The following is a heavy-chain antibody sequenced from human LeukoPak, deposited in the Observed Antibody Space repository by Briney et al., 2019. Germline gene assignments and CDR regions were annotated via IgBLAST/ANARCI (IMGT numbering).Heavy chain of an antibody. D-gene: IGHD2-2*01. Sequence: PGGSLRLSCAGSGFTFSDYSMSWIRQAPGKGLEWVSYISSSGRTIYYADSVKGRFTISRDNAKNSLYLQMNSLRAEDTAVYYCARADCSSSSCYELDYWGQGTLVTVSS. CDR1: GFTFSDYS. CDR2: ISSSGRTI. CDR3: ARADCSSSSCYELDY. J-gene: IGHJ4*02. V-gene: IGHV3-11*04.